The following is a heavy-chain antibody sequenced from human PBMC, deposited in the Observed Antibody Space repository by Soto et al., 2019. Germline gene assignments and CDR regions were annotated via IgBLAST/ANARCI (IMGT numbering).Heavy chain of an antibody. V-gene: IGHV4-30-2*01. CDR2: IYHSGST. CDR3: ARVIRTAHFDY. Sequence: SETLSLTCAVSGGSISGGVYSWSWIGHPPGKGLEWIGYIYHSGSTYYNPSLKRRVTISVDRSKNQFSLKLSSVTAADTVVYYCARVIRTAHFDYWGQATLVTVSS. J-gene: IGHJ4*02. CDR1: GGSISGGVYS. D-gene: IGHD2-21*02.